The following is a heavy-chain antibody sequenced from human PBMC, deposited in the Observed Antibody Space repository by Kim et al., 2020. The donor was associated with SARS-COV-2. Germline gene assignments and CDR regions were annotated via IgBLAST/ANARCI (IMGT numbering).Heavy chain of an antibody. CDR3: ARYTFSSSPYYFDY. V-gene: IGHV4-39*01. D-gene: IGHD6-13*01. J-gene: IGHJ4*02. Sequence: NPSLKSRVTISVDTSKNQFSLKLSSVTAADTAVYYCARYTFSSSPYYFDYWGQGTLVTVSS.